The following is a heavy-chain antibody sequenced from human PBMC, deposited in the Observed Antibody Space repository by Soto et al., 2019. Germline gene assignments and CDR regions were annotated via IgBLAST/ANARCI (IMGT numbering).Heavy chain of an antibody. CDR1: CYTFTSYG. CDR3: ARMGDVPYYYYGMDV. Sequence: ASVKVSCKSSCYTFTSYGISLLRDSTGQGLEWMGWINGYNGNTNHAQKLQGRVTMSTDTSTSTAYMELRSLRSDDSAVYYCARMGDVPYYYYGMDVWGQGTTVTVSS. D-gene: IGHD3-16*01. J-gene: IGHJ6*02. V-gene: IGHV1-18*01. CDR2: INGYNGNT.